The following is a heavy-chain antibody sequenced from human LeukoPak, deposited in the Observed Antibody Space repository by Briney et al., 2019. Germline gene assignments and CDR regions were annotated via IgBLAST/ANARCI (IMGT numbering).Heavy chain of an antibody. D-gene: IGHD6-13*01. CDR2: INPNSGTT. J-gene: IGHJ6*03. CDR1: GYTFTGFY. CDR3: ARGPIAAAGTGYYYYMDV. V-gene: IGHV1-2*04. Sequence: ASVKVSCKASGYTFTGFYLHWVRQAPGQGLEWMGWINPNSGTTNYAQKFQGWVTMTRDTSITTAYMELSRLKSDDTAVYYCARGPIAAAGTGYYYYMDVWGKGTTVTVSS.